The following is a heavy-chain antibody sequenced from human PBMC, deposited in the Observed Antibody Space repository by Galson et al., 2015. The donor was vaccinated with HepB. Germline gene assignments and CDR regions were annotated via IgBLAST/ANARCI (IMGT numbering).Heavy chain of an antibody. D-gene: IGHD3-16*02. Sequence: SLRLSCAASGFTFSSYGMHWVRQAPGKGLEWVAFIRYDGSNKYYADSVKGRFTISRDNSKNTLYLQMNSLRAEDTAVYYCARDRGQGYYDYVWGSYHYGMDVWGQGTTVTVSS. CDR2: IRYDGSNK. V-gene: IGHV3-30*02. J-gene: IGHJ6*02. CDR3: ARDRGQGYYDYVWGSYHYGMDV. CDR1: GFTFSSYG.